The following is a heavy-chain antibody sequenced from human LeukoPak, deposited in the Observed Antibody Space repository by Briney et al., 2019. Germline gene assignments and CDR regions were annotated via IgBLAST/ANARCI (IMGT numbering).Heavy chain of an antibody. CDR2: IYYSGST. CDR3: ARGAHDYGDQSLDY. J-gene: IGHJ4*02. V-gene: IGHV4-59*01. D-gene: IGHD4-17*01. Sequence: SETLSLTCTVSGGSISSYYWSWIRQPPGKGLEWIGYIYYSGSTNYNPSLKSRVTISVDTSKNQFSLKLSSVTAADTAVYYCARGAHDYGDQSLDYWGQGTLVTVSS. CDR1: GGSISSYY.